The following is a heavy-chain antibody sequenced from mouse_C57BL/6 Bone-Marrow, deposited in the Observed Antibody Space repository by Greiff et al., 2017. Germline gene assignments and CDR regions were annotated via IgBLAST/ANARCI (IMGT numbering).Heavy chain of an antibody. J-gene: IGHJ1*03. V-gene: IGHV8-8*01. CDR2: IWWDDDK. D-gene: IGHD1-1*01. CDR1: GFSLSTFGMG. Sequence: QVTLKESGPGILQPSQTLSLTCSFSGFSLSTFGMGVGWIRQPSGKGLEWLAHIWWDDDKYYNPALKRRLTISKDTSKNQVFLKIANVDTADTATYYCARPITTVVATDWYFDVWGTGTTVTVSS. CDR3: ARPITTVVATDWYFDV.